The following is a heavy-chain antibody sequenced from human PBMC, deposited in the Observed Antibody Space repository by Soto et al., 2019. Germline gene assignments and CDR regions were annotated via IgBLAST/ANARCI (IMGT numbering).Heavy chain of an antibody. CDR1: XGTXSXYA. J-gene: IGHJ6*02. Sequence: QVQLVQSGAEVKKPGSSXXXXXXXXXGTXSXYAIXWVRQAPGQGLEWMGGIIPIFGTANYAQKFQGRVTITADESTSTAYMELSSLRSEDTAVYYCARAHGSSMKEDYYYYYGMDVWGQGTTVTVSS. V-gene: IGHV1-69*01. D-gene: IGHD3-10*01. CDR3: ARAHGSSMKEDYYYYYGMDV. CDR2: IIPIFGTA.